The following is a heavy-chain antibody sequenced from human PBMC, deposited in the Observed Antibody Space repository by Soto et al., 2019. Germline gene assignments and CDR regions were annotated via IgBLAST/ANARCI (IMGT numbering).Heavy chain of an antibody. Sequence: GASVKVSCKASGYTFTSYYMHWVRQAPGQWLEWMGIINPSGGSTSYAQKFQGRVTMTRDTSTSTVYLELSSLTSEDTGIYSCARDPNYYDFWTGSQFYHAMDVWGQGATVTVSS. CDR2: INPSGGST. D-gene: IGHD3-3*01. V-gene: IGHV1-46*01. CDR3: ARDPNYYDFWTGSQFYHAMDV. CDR1: GYTFTSYY. J-gene: IGHJ6*02.